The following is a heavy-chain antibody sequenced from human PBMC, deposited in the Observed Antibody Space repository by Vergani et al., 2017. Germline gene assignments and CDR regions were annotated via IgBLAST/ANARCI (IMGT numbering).Heavy chain of an antibody. Sequence: DVQLLQSGGDLVQPGGCLKLSCAASSFSVSSHYMTGVRQAPGKVLEWVSTINIGGRTSYADSVKGRLTLTRDDSKNTLHLQMNSLRPEDTAVYYCARGMTTETTDLDGFDIWGQGTMVSVSS. V-gene: IGHV3-66*02. J-gene: IGHJ3*02. CDR1: SFSVSSHY. CDR2: INIGGRT. D-gene: IGHD4-17*01. CDR3: ARGMTTETTDLDGFDI.